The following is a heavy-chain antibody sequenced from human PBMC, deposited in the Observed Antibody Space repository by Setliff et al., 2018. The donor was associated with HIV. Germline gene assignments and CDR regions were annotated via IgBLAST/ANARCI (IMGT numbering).Heavy chain of an antibody. D-gene: IGHD3-22*01. CDR3: ATRAYDSSGYLRSRVSGAAFDI. J-gene: IGHJ3*02. CDR2: FDPEYDKT. CDR1: GYIFTNYG. V-gene: IGHV1-24*01. Sequence: GASVKVSCKASGYIFTNYGISWVRQAPGQGLEWMGGFDPEYDKTFYAQKFQGRVTMSEDTSTDTAYMELTSLRSEDTAVYYCATRAYDSSGYLRSRVSGAAFDIWGQGTMVTVSS.